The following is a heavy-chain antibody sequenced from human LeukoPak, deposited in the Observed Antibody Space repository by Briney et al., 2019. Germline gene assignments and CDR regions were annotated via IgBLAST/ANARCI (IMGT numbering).Heavy chain of an antibody. D-gene: IGHD3-22*01. V-gene: IGHV3-53*01. Sequence: GSLRLSCAASGFTVSSNYMICVRQDAGKELEWVAAIYSGGSTYYAGSVKGRFTISRDNSKNTLYLQMNSLRAEDTAVYYCARGLRDSSGREYFQDWGQGTLVTVSS. CDR2: IYSGGST. J-gene: IGHJ1*01. CDR1: GFTVSSNY. CDR3: ARGLRDSSGREYFQD.